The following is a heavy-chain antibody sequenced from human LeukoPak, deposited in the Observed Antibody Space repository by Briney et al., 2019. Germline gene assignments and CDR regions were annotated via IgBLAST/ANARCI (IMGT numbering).Heavy chain of an antibody. CDR3: ARGPRYYGSGSYEEDYFDY. V-gene: IGHV3-13*01. CDR2: IGTAGDT. CDR1: GFTFSSYD. D-gene: IGHD3-10*01. J-gene: IGHJ4*02. Sequence: PGGSLRLSCAASGFTFSSYDMHWVRQATGKGLEWVSAIGTAGDTYYPGSVKGRFTISRENAKNSLYLQMNSLRAGDTAVYYCARGPRYYGSGSYEEDYFDYWGQGTLVTVSS.